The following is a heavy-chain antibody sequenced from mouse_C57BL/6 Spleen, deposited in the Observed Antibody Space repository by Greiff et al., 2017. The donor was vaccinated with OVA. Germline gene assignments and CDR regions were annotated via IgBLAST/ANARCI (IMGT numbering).Heavy chain of an antibody. J-gene: IGHJ1*03. CDR1: GYTFTSYW. V-gene: IGHV1-52*01. CDR2: IDPSDSET. D-gene: IGHD2-4*01. Sequence: VKLQQPGAELVRPGSSVKLSCKASGYTFTSYWMHWVKQRPIQGLEWIGNIDPSDSETHYNQKFKDKATLTVDKSSSTAYMQLSSLTSEDSAVYYCARRGDYDGGYWYFDVWGTGTTVTVSS. CDR3: ARRGDYDGGYWYFDV.